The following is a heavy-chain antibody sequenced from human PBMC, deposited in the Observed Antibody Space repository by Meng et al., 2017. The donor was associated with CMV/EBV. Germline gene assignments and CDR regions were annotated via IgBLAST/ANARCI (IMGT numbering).Heavy chain of an antibody. Sequence: AGFTFSNAGMSWVRQAPGKGLEWVGRIKSKTDGGTTDYAAPVKGRFTISRDDSKNTLYLQMNSLKTEDTAVYYCTTEPYRWELPYDYWGQGTLVTVSS. V-gene: IGHV3-15*01. CDR3: TTEPYRWELPYDY. J-gene: IGHJ4*02. CDR2: IKSKTDGGTT. CDR1: GFTFSNAG. D-gene: IGHD1-26*01.